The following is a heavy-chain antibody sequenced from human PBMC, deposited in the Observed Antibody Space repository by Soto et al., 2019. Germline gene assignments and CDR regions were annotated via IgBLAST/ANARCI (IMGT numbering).Heavy chain of an antibody. Sequence: EVQLVQSGAEVKKPGESLKISCKGSGYTFATYWIDWVRQMPGKGLEWMGIIYPGDSDTRYSPSFEGQVTISADKSSGTAYLQWSSLKASDTAIYYCARAYCSGDTCVPIHDSWDQGTLVTVSS. J-gene: IGHJ4*02. V-gene: IGHV5-51*03. D-gene: IGHD2-15*01. CDR3: ARAYCSGDTCVPIHDS. CDR2: IYPGDSDT. CDR1: GYTFATYW.